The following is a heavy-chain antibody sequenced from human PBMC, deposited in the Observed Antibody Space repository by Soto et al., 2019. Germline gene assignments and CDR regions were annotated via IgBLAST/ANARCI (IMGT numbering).Heavy chain of an antibody. CDR1: GFTFSDYY. V-gene: IGHV3-11*01. J-gene: IGHJ5*02. Sequence: GGSLRLSCTASGFTFSDYYMSWFRQAPGKGLEWVSYISAGGGSIYYADSVKGRFTISRDNAKNSLYLQMNSLRVEDTAVYFCARDVTPYYYDTSGFYADPWGQGTLATVS. D-gene: IGHD3-22*01. CDR2: ISAGGGSI. CDR3: ARDVTPYYYDTSGFYADP.